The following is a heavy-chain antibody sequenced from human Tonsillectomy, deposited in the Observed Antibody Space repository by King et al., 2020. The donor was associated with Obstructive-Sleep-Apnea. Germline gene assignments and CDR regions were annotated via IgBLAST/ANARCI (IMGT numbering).Heavy chain of an antibody. D-gene: IGHD3-10*01. CDR2: INHSGST. Sequence: VQLQQWGAGLLKPSETLSLTCAVYGGSFSGYYWSWIRQPPGKGLDWIGEINHSGSTNYNPSLRSRVTISVDTSKNPFSLELSSVTAADTAVYYCARGTGLLWFGEFWFDPWGQGTLVTVSS. J-gene: IGHJ5*02. CDR3: ARGTGLLWFGEFWFDP. V-gene: IGHV4-34*01. CDR1: GGSFSGYY.